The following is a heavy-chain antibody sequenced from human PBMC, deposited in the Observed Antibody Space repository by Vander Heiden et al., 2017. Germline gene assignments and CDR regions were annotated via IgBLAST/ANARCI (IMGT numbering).Heavy chain of an antibody. D-gene: IGHD3-16*01. CDR2: ISGRGGST. V-gene: IGHV3-23*01. CDR3: AKDVLGWGDPNWFDP. CDR1: GFTFSSYA. J-gene: IGHJ5*02. Sequence: EVQLLESGGGLVQPGGSLQLSCSASGFTFSSYAMGWVGQAPGKGLEWVSAISGRGGSTYYADYVKGRFTISRDNSKNTLYLQMNSRRAEDTAVYYCAKDVLGWGDPNWFDPWGQGTLVTVSS.